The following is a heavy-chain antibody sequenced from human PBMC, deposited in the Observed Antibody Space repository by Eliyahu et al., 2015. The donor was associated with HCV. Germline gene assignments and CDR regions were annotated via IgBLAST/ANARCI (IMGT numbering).Heavy chain of an antibody. Sequence: EVHLAESGGGLVQPGGSLRLSCAGSGFIFSSYWMHWVRQAPGKGLEWVSTTNSDGTHTPYADSVKGRFTISRDMAKDTVYLQINSLRAEDTALYYCVRGGTYSWDYLDYWGQGILVTVSS. CDR2: TNSDGTHT. J-gene: IGHJ4*02. CDR3: VRGGTYSWDYLDY. V-gene: IGHV3-74*01. CDR1: GFIFSSYW. D-gene: IGHD1-26*01.